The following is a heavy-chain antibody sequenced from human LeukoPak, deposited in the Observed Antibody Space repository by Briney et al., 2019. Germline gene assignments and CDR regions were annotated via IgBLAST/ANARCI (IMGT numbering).Heavy chain of an antibody. CDR1: GGSISSSSYY. J-gene: IGHJ2*01. CDR3: ARGLYCSGAGCYSYWYFDL. D-gene: IGHD2-15*01. CDR2: TYYSGST. Sequence: SETLSLTCTVSGGSISSSSYYWDWIRQPPGKGLEWIGTTYYSGSTSYNPSLTSRVTISVDTSKNQFSLKLSSVTAADTAVYYCARGLYCSGAGCYSYWYFDLWGRGTLVTVSS. V-gene: IGHV4-39*07.